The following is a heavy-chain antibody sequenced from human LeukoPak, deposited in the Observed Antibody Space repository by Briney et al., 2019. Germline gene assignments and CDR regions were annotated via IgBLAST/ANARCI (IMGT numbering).Heavy chain of an antibody. CDR2: INPNSGGT. V-gene: IGHV1-2*02. CDR3: VRGYSSSWYWFY. J-gene: IGHJ4*02. CDR1: GYTFTGYY. D-gene: IGHD6-13*01. Sequence: ASVKVSCKASGYTFTGYYMHWVRQAPGQGLEWMGWINPNSGGTNYAQKFQGRVTMTRDTSISTAYMELSRLRSDDTAVYYCVRGYSSSWYWFYWGQGTLVTVSS.